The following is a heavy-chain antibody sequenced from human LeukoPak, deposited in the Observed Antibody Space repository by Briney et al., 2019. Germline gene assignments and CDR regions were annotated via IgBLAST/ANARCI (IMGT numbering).Heavy chain of an antibody. CDR1: GGSISSYY. V-gene: IGHV4-4*07. Sequence: SETLSLTCTVSGGSISSYYWSWIRQPAGKGLEWIGRIYTSGSTNYNPSLKSRVTISLDTSKNQVSLRLSSVTAADTAVYYCARTKSPPYYYGMDVWGQGTTVTVSS. CDR2: IYTSGST. J-gene: IGHJ6*02. CDR3: ARTKSPPYYYGMDV.